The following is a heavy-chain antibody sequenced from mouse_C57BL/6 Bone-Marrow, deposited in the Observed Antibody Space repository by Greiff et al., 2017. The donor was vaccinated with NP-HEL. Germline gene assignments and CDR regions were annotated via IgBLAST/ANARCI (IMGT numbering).Heavy chain of an antibody. CDR3: ARKNYYAY. D-gene: IGHD1-1*01. J-gene: IGHJ3*01. V-gene: IGHV5-9*01. Sequence: EVQVVESGGGLVKPGGSLKLSCAASGFTFSSYTMSWVRQTPEKRLEWVATISGGGGNTYYPDSVKGRFTISRDNAKNTLYLQMSSLRSEGTALYYCARKNYYAYWGQGTLVTVSA. CDR1: GFTFSSYT. CDR2: ISGGGGNT.